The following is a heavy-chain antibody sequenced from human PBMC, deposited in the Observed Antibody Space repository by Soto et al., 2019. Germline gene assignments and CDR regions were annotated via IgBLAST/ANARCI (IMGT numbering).Heavy chain of an antibody. CDR2: ISTRDGTT. V-gene: IGHV1-46*01. J-gene: IGHJ4*02. CDR1: GYTFISYA. Sequence: XSVKVSCKASGYTFISYAMYWVRQAPGQGLEWMGIISTRDGTTTYALNFQDRVTMTRDTSTSTVYMDLNNVTSEDTAVYYCARGGGTLDYWGQGSLVTVSS. CDR3: ARGGGTLDY.